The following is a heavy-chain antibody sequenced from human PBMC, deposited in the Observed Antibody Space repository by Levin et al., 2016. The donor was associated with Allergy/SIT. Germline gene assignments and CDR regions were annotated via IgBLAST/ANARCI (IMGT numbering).Heavy chain of an antibody. CDR1: GGSISSYY. CDR3: ARDVPKYSSRGYYYYYYMDV. V-gene: IGHV4-59*01. Sequence: SETLSLTCTVSGGSISSYYWSWIRQPPGKGLEWIGYIYYSGSTNYNPSLKSRVTISVDTSKNQFSLKLSSVTAADTAVYYCARDVPKYSSRGYYYYYYMDVWSKGTTVTVSS. CDR2: IYYSGST. J-gene: IGHJ6*03. D-gene: IGHD6-6*01.